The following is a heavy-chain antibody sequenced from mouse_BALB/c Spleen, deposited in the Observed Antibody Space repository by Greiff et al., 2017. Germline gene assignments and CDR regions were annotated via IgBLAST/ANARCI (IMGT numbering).Heavy chain of an antibody. J-gene: IGHJ2*01. D-gene: IGHD1-1*01. Sequence: QVHVKQPGAELVKPGASVKLSCKASGYTFTSYWMHWVKQRPGQGLEWIGEINPSNGRTNYNEKFKSKATLTVDKSSSTAYMQLSSLTSEDSAVYYCASSSYYGFDYWGQGTTLTVSS. CDR3: ASSSYYGFDY. CDR2: INPSNGRT. V-gene: IGHV1S81*02. CDR1: GYTFTSYW.